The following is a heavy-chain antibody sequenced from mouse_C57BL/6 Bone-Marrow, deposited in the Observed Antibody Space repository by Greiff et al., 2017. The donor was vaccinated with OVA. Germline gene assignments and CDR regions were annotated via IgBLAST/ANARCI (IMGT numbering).Heavy chain of an antibody. CDR2: INPYNGGT. CDR1: GYTFTDYY. D-gene: IGHD1-1*01. CDR3: ARGYGSSCWFAY. J-gene: IGHJ3*01. Sequence: EVQLQQSGPVLVKPGASVKMSCKASGYTFTDYYMNWVKQSHGKSLEWIGVINPYNGGTSYNQKFKGKATLTVDKSSSTAYMELNSLTSEDSAVYYCARGYGSSCWFAYWGQGTLVTVSA. V-gene: IGHV1-19*01.